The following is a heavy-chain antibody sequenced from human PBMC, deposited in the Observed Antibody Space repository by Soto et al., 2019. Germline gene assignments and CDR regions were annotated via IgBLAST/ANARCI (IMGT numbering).Heavy chain of an antibody. V-gene: IGHV3-33*01. Sequence: QVEMVESGGGVVQPGRSLRLSCATSGVFFSRYGMHWVRQAPGKGLEWVALISYDGINNYYGDAVKGRFTISRDNSMNTMYLQMNSLRVDDTAIYYCERDRPAVAGKYYYYYAMDVWGQGTTVTVSS. CDR3: ERDRPAVAGKYYYYYAMDV. J-gene: IGHJ6*02. CDR1: GVFFSRYG. D-gene: IGHD6-19*01. CDR2: ISYDGINN.